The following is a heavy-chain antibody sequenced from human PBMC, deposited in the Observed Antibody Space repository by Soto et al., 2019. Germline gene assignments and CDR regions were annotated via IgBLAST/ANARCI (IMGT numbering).Heavy chain of an antibody. Sequence: QVQLVQSGAEVKKPGASVKVSCKASGYSFTSTGISWVRQAPGQGPEWMGWTSTFNGEAKYAQKLQGRVTMTSDTSTITAYMLMRSLTSDDTAVYYCARDLDGSGSYFTDYWGQGTLVTVAS. V-gene: IGHV1-18*01. CDR3: ARDLDGSGSYFTDY. CDR2: TSTFNGEA. J-gene: IGHJ4*02. D-gene: IGHD3-10*01. CDR1: GYSFTSTG.